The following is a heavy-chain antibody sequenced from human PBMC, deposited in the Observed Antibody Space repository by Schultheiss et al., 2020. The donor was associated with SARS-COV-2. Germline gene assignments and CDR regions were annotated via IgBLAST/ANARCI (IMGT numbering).Heavy chain of an antibody. CDR3: ARGSGYSSSWGDDY. CDR1: GGTFSSYA. CDR2: ISAYNGNT. Sequence: ASVKVSCKASGGTFSSYAISWVRQAPGQGLEWMGWISAYNGNTNYAQKLQGRVTMTRDTSISTAYMELSRLRSDDTAVYYCARGSGYSSSWGDDYWGQGTLVTVSS. D-gene: IGHD6-13*01. V-gene: IGHV1-18*01. J-gene: IGHJ4*02.